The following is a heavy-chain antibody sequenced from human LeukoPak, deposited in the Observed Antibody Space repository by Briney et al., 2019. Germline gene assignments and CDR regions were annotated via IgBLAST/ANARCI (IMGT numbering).Heavy chain of an antibody. J-gene: IGHJ6*02. Sequence: ASVKVSCKASGYTFTGYYTHWVRQAPGQGLEWMGWINPNGGGTKYAQKFQGRVTMTRDTSISTAYMELSRLRSDDTAVYYCAKDQVVVPAATRYYYYGMDVWGQGTTVTVSS. CDR1: GYTFTGYY. D-gene: IGHD2-2*01. V-gene: IGHV1-2*02. CDR2: INPNGGGT. CDR3: AKDQVVVPAATRYYYYGMDV.